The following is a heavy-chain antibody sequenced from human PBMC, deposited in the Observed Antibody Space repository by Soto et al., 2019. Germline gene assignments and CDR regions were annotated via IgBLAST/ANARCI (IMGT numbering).Heavy chain of an antibody. D-gene: IGHD3-10*01. V-gene: IGHV3-23*01. CDR3: AKDLIAYFTMDYYYGMDV. J-gene: IGHJ6*02. CDR1: GFTFSSYA. CDR2: ISGSGGST. Sequence: GGSLRLSCAASGFTFSSYAMSWVRQAPGKGLEWVSAISGSGGSTYYADSVKGRFTISRDNSKNTLYLQMNSLRAEDTAVYYCAKDLIAYFTMDYYYGMDVWGQGTTVTVSS.